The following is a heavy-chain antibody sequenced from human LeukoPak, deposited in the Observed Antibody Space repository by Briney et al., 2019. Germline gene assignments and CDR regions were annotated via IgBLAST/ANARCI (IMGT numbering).Heavy chain of an antibody. J-gene: IGHJ4*02. CDR1: GGSISSSNW. CDR3: ARVTGTTPFDY. Sequence: SGTLSLTCAVSGGSISSSNWWSWVRQPPGKGLEWIGEISHSGSTNCNPSLESRVTISVDKSKNQFSLKLSSVTAADSGVYFCARVTGTTPFDYWGQGTLVTVSS. D-gene: IGHD1-1*01. V-gene: IGHV4-4*02. CDR2: ISHSGST.